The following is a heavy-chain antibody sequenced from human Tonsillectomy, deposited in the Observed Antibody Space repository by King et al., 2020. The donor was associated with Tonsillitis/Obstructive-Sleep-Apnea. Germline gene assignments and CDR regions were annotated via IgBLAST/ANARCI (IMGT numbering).Heavy chain of an antibody. V-gene: IGHV3-23*04. Sequence: VQLVQSGGGLVQPGGSLRLSCAASGFTFSSDAMSWVRQAPGKGLEWVSAISGIGGSTYYADSVKGRFTISRDNSKNTLYLQMNSLRAEDTAVYYCAKASKGLRYCSSTSCSPDYWGQGTLVTVSS. CDR1: GFTFSSDA. D-gene: IGHD2-2*01. J-gene: IGHJ4*02. CDR3: AKASKGLRYCSSTSCSPDY. CDR2: ISGIGGST.